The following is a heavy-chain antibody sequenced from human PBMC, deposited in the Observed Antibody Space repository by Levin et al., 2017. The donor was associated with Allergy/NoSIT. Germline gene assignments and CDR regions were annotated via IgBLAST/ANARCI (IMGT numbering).Heavy chain of an antibody. CDR1: GFTFGDYA. V-gene: IGHV3-49*03. CDR3: TRVLVAAGPRLDY. J-gene: IGHJ4*02. CDR2: IRSNVHGGTT. D-gene: IGHD6-13*01. Sequence: SCTVSGFTFGDYAMKWFRQAPGKGLEWVSFIRSNVHGGTTEYAASVEGRFTMSRDDSKSIAYLQMNSLKTEDTAVYFCTRVLVAAGPRLDYWGQGTLVTVSS.